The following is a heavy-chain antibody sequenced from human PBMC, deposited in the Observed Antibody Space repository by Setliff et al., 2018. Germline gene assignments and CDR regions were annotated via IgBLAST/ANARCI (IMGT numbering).Heavy chain of an antibody. J-gene: IGHJ5*02. CDR2: IRPHNGNT. CDR3: ARGIYYFDIMGDP. D-gene: IGHD3-22*01. V-gene: IGHV1-18*01. CDR1: GYTFTNYG. Sequence: ASVKVSCKASGYTFTNYGITWVRQAPVQGLEWMGWIRPHNGNTAYAQKFQDRVILTTDTSTTTVYMELRSLRSDDTAVYYCARGIYYFDIMGDPWGQGTLVTVSS.